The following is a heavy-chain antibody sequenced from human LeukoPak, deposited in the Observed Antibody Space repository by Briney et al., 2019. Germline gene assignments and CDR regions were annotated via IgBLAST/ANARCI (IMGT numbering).Heavy chain of an antibody. D-gene: IGHD2-21*02. V-gene: IGHV3-7*01. CDR3: TSWGDTTAEYFQR. CDR1: GFTFNRCW. CDR2: INPDGRDT. J-gene: IGHJ1*01. Sequence: GGSLRLSCVVSGFTFNRCWMNWVRQAPGKGLEWVAHINPDGRDTYYVDSVKGRFTTSRDNAQNSMYLQMNSLRVEDTAVYYCTSWGDTTAEYFQRWGQGTLVTVSS.